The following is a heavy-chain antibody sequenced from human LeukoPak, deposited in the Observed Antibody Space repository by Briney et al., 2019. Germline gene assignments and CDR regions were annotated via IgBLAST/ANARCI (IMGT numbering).Heavy chain of an antibody. V-gene: IGHV4-34*01. CDR1: GGSISSYY. D-gene: IGHD3-22*01. CDR3: ARRKYYYDSSGYRKLNYYYYYYMDV. Sequence: SETLSLTCTVSGGSISSYYWSWIRQPPGKGLEWIGEINHSGSTNYNPSLKSRVTISVDTSKNQFSLKLSSVTAADTAVYYCARRKYYYDSSGYRKLNYYYYYYMDVWGKGTTVTISS. J-gene: IGHJ6*03. CDR2: INHSGST.